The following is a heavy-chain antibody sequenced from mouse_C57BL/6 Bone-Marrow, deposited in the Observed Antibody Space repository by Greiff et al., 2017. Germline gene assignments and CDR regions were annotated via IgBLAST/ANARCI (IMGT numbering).Heavy chain of an antibody. V-gene: IGHV5-6*01. CDR3: ARHYYGSRAWFAY. D-gene: IGHD1-1*01. Sequence: EVHLVESGGDLVKPGGSLKLSCAASGFTFSSYGMSWVRQTPDKRLEWVATISSGGSYTYYPDSVKGRFTISRDNAKNTLYLQRSSLKSEDTAMYYCARHYYGSRAWFAYWGQGTLVTVSA. J-gene: IGHJ3*01. CDR2: ISSGGSYT. CDR1: GFTFSSYG.